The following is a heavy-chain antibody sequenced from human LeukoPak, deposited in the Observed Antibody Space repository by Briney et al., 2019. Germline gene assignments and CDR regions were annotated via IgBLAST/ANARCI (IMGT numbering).Heavy chain of an antibody. D-gene: IGHD1-26*01. Sequence: GGSLRLSCAASGFTFSNAWMSWVRQAPGKGLEWVSAISGSGGSTYYADSVKGRFTISRDNSKNTLYLQMNSLRAEDTAVYYCAKPLTYSGSYRGYYFDYWGQGTLVTVSS. J-gene: IGHJ4*02. CDR3: AKPLTYSGSYRGYYFDY. V-gene: IGHV3-23*01. CDR2: ISGSGGST. CDR1: GFTFSNAW.